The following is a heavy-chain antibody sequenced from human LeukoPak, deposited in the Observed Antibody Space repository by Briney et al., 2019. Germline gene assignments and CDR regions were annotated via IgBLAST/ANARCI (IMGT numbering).Heavy chain of an antibody. CDR2: INHSGST. CDR1: GGSFSGYY. J-gene: IGHJ6*03. V-gene: IGHV4-34*01. CDR3: AGSPRRYYYYYMDV. Sequence: SETLSLTCAVYGGSFSGYYWRWIRQPPGKGLEWIGEINHSGSTNYNPSLKSRVTISADTSKKQFSLKLSSVTAADTAVYYCAGSPRRYYYYYMDVWDKGTTVSVSS. D-gene: IGHD3-9*01.